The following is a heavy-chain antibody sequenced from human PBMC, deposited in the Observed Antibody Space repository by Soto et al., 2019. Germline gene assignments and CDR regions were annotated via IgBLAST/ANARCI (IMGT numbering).Heavy chain of an antibody. J-gene: IGHJ4*02. CDR2: IIPIFGTA. CDR3: ANTPPNYYDSSGYFGYYFDY. CDR1: GGTFSSYA. D-gene: IGHD3-22*01. Sequence: RASVKVSCKASGGTFSSYAISWVRQAPGQGLEWMGGIIPIFGTANYAQKFQGRVTITADESTSTAYMELSSLRSEDTAVYYCANTPPNYYDSSGYFGYYFDYWGQGTLVTVSS. V-gene: IGHV1-69*13.